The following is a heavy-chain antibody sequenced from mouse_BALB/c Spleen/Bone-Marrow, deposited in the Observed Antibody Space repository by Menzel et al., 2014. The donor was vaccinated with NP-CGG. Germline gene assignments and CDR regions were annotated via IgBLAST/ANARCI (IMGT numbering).Heavy chain of an antibody. CDR1: GFDFXRYW. Sequence: EVKLEESGGGLVQPGGSLKLSCAASGFDFXRYWMSWVRQAPGKGLEWIGEINPDSSTINYTPSLEDKFIISRDNAKNTLYLQMSKVRSEDTALYYCARPGGYYVGYFDYWGQGTTLTVSS. V-gene: IGHV4-1*02. J-gene: IGHJ2*01. CDR3: ARPGGYYVGYFDY. D-gene: IGHD2-3*01. CDR2: INPDSSTI.